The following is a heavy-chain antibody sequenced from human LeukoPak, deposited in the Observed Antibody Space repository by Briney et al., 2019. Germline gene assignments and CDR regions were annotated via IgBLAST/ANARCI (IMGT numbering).Heavy chain of an antibody. Sequence: SETLSLTCTVSGVTISSYYWSWIRQPPGKGLEWIGYIYYSGSTNYNPSLKSRVTISVDTSKNQFSLKLSSVTAADTAVYYCARASLSGYPDYWGQGTLVTVSS. CDR3: ARASLSGYPDY. V-gene: IGHV4-59*01. J-gene: IGHJ4*02. CDR1: GVTISSYY. D-gene: IGHD3-22*01. CDR2: IYYSGST.